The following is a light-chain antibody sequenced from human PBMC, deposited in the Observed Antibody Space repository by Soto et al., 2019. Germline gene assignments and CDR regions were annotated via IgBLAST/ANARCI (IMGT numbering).Light chain of an antibody. CDR1: QSVRNA. CDR3: QQRAGSST. Sequence: IALSLSGVTLSLSTGESAAISCRASQSVRNALAWHQQKPGQAPRLLMYDVANRATGIPARFSGSGSGTDFTLTISSLEPEDFAVYYCQQRAGSSTFGQGTMVDIK. J-gene: IGKJ1*01. V-gene: IGKV3-11*01. CDR2: DVA.